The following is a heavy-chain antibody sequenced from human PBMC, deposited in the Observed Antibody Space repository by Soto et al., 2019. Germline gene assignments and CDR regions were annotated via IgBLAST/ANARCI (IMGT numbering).Heavy chain of an antibody. V-gene: IGHV3-11*01. J-gene: IGHJ3*02. D-gene: IGHD6-13*01. CDR1: GFTFSDYY. Sequence: QVQLVESGGGLVKPGGSLRLSCAASGFTFSDYYMSWIRQAPGKGLEWVSYISSSGGTIYYADSVKGRFTISRDNAKNSLYLQVNSLRAEDTVVYYCARDEGGSSWYRLDALDIWGQGTMVSVSS. CDR2: ISSSGGTI. CDR3: ARDEGGSSWYRLDALDI.